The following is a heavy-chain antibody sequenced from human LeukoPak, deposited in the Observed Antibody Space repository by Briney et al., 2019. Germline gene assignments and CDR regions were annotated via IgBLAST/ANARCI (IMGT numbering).Heavy chain of an antibody. CDR1: GFPFTTYY. V-gene: IGHV1-46*01. J-gene: IGHJ4*02. CDR2: ISPTGGST. D-gene: IGHD3-10*01. Sequence: ASVKVSCKASGFPFTTYYMHWVRQAPGQGLEWMGIISPTGGSTSYAQRVQGRVTMTRDTSTSTVYMELSSLRSEDTAVYYCARASTGGYYGSGSFDYWGQGTLVTVSS. CDR3: ARASTGGYYGSGSFDY.